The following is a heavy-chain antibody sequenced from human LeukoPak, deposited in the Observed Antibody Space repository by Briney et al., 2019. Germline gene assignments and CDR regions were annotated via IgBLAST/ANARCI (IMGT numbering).Heavy chain of an antibody. CDR1: GFTFSSYA. D-gene: IGHD2-15*01. CDR2: ISGSGGST. V-gene: IGHV3-23*01. CDR3: AHSRSRWPGWADY. Sequence: GASLRLSCAASGFTFSSYAMSWVRQAPGKGLEWVSAISGSGGSTYYADSMKGRFTISRDNSKNTLYLQMNSLRAEDTAVYYCAHSRSRWPGWADYWGQGTLVTVSS. J-gene: IGHJ4*02.